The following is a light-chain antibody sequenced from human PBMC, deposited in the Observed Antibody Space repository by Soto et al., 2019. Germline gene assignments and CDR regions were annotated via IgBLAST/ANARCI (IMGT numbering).Light chain of an antibody. CDR2: GES. V-gene: IGKV3-20*01. CDR1: QSVSSN. Sequence: EIVMTQSPATLSVSPGERATLSCRASQSVSSNLAWYQQKPGQSPRLLIYGESSRATGIPDRFSGSGSGTDFTLTISRLEPEDFAVYYCPQYGSSWTFGQGTKVDIK. CDR3: PQYGSSWT. J-gene: IGKJ1*01.